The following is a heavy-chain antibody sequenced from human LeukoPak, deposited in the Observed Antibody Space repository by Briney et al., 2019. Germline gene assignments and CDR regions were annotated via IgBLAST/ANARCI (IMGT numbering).Heavy chain of an antibody. V-gene: IGHV3-15*01. D-gene: IGHD5-12*01. CDR1: GFTFSNAW. J-gene: IGHJ4*02. Sequence: GGSLRLSCAASGFTFSNAWMSWVRQAPGKGLEWVGRIKSKTDGGTTDYAAPVKGRFTISRDDSKNALYLQMNSLRAEDTAVYYCARAQRYSGYPEDYWGQGTLVTVSS. CDR2: IKSKTDGGTT. CDR3: ARAQRYSGYPEDY.